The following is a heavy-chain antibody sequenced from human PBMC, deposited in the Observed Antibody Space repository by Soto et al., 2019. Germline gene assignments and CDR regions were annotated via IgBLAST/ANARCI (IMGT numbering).Heavy chain of an antibody. CDR2: IYYSGST. J-gene: IGHJ6*02. Sequence: SETLSLTCTVSGGSISSSSYYWGWIRQPPGKGLEWIGSIYYSGSTNYNPSLKSRVTISVDTSKNQFSLKLSSVTAADTAMYFCASDRNWKGYNCMHVCDQAPTGT. D-gene: IGHD1-1*01. CDR1: GGSISSSSYY. CDR3: ASDRNWKGYNCMHV. V-gene: IGHV4-39*07.